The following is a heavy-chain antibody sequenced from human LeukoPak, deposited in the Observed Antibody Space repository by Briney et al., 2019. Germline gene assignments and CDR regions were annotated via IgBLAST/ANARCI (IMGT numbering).Heavy chain of an antibody. Sequence: AESLNISCKGAGYSSTSYWIGWVRQMPGRGLEWMGIIYPGDSDTRYSQSFQGQVTIAADKSISTAYLQWSSLKASDTAMYYCARLREYYFDYWGQGTLVTVSS. CDR1: GYSSTSYW. CDR2: IYPGDSDT. CDR3: ARLREYYFDY. J-gene: IGHJ4*02. V-gene: IGHV5-51*01.